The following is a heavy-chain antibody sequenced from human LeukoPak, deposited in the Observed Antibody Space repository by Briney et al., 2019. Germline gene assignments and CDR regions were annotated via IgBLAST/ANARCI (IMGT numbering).Heavy chain of an antibody. Sequence: GGSLRLSCAASGFTVSSNYMSWVRQAPGKGLEWVSVIYSGGSTYYADSVKGRFTISRDNSKNTLYLQMNSLRAEDTAVYYCARGPGDSSSWYENYYYMDVWSKGTTVTVSS. J-gene: IGHJ6*03. CDR3: ARGPGDSSSWYENYYYMDV. CDR2: IYSGGST. V-gene: IGHV3-53*01. CDR1: GFTVSSNY. D-gene: IGHD6-13*01.